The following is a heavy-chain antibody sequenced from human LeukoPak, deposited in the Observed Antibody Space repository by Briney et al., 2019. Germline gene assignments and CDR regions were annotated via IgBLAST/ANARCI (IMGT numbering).Heavy chain of an antibody. J-gene: IGHJ5*02. Sequence: KASETLSLTCTVSGVSISSYYWSWIRQPPGKGLEWVGYIYYSGSTNYNPSLKSRVTISVDTSKNQFSLKLSSVTAADTAVYYCARGRGYSYGPDNWFDPWGQGTLVTVSS. CDR3: ARGRGYSYGPDNWFDP. CDR1: GVSISSYY. D-gene: IGHD5-18*01. CDR2: IYYSGST. V-gene: IGHV4-59*01.